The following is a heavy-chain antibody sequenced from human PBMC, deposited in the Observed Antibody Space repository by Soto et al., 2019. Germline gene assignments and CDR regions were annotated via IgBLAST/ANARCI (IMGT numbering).Heavy chain of an antibody. V-gene: IGHV3-43*01. CDR1: GFTFDDYT. J-gene: IGHJ6*02. CDR2: ISWDGGST. Sequence: GGSLRLSCAASGFTFDDYTMHWVRQAPGKGLEWVSLISWDGGSTYYADSVKGRFTISRDNSKNSLYLQMNSLRTEDTALYYCAKDKRRVVVVAAGPPSYGMDVGGQGTTVTVSS. D-gene: IGHD2-15*01. CDR3: AKDKRRVVVVAAGPPSYGMDV.